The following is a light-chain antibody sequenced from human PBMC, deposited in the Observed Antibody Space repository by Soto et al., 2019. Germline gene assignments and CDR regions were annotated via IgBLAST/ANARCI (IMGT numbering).Light chain of an antibody. J-gene: IGLJ1*01. V-gene: IGLV2-11*01. CDR1: SSDVGGYNY. CDR2: DVS. Sequence: QSALTQPHSVSGSPGQSVTISCTGTSSDVGGYNYVSWYQQHPGKAPKLMIYDVSKRPSEVPDRFSGSKSGNTASLTISGLQAEDEADYYCCSYTGSYVFGTGTKLTVL. CDR3: CSYTGSYV.